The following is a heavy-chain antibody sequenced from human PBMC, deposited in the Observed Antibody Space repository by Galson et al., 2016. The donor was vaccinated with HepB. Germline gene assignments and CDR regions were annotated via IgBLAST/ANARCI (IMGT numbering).Heavy chain of an antibody. CDR1: GFSFSSYS. Sequence: SLRLSCAASGFSFSSYSMHWVRQAPGKGLEWVAVIGSDGRNEYYADSVKGRFTISRDNSKNMLNLQMNSLRTEDTAVYYCAREMATRQNYFDRWGQGALVTVSS. CDR3: AREMATRQNYFDR. CDR2: IGSDGRNE. J-gene: IGHJ4*02. D-gene: IGHD5-24*01. V-gene: IGHV3-33*01.